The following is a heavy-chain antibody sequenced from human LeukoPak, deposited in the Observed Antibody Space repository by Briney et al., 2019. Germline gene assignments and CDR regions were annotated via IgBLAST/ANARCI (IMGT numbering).Heavy chain of an antibody. CDR2: ISVSGGST. CDR1: GFTFSKYA. D-gene: IGHD3-22*01. CDR3: ANSNYFDSGGYYFFDY. V-gene: IGHV3-23*01. J-gene: IGHJ4*02. Sequence: GGSLRLSCAASGFTFSKYAMTWVRQAPGKGLEWVSGISVSGGSTNYADSVKGRFTISRDNSKNTMYLQMNSLRAEDTAVYYCANSNYFDSGGYYFFDYWGQGTLATVSS.